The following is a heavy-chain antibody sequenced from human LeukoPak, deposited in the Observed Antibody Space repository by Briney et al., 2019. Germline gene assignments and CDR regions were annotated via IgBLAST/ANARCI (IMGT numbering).Heavy chain of an antibody. V-gene: IGHV3-53*01. CDR1: GFTVSSNY. J-gene: IGHJ6*02. CDR2: IYSGGST. CDR3: ARDGGSSTQLVPYYYYGMDV. D-gene: IGHD6-13*01. Sequence: GGSLRLSCAASGFTVSSNYMSWVRQAPGKGLEWVSVIYSGGSTYYADSVKGRFTISRDNSKNTLYLQMNSLRAEDTAVYYCARDGGSSTQLVPYYYYGMDVWGQGTTVTVSS.